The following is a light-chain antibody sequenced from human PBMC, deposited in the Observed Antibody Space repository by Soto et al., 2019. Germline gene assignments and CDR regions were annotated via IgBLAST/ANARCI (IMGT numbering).Light chain of an antibody. CDR3: SSYTSSTDNYV. CDR2: DVS. J-gene: IGLJ1*01. V-gene: IGLV2-14*01. Sequence: QSVLAQPASVSGSPGQSITISCTGTSSDVGGYNYVSWYQQHPGKAPKLMIYDVSSRPSGVSNRFSGSKSGNTASLTISGLQAGDEADYYCSSYTSSTDNYVFGTGTKVTVL. CDR1: SSDVGGYNY.